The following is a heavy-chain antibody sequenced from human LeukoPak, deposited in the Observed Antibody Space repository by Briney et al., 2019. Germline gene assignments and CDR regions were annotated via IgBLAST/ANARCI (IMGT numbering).Heavy chain of an antibody. CDR3: AISLLSFGVVYNWFDP. V-gene: IGHV4-59*01. J-gene: IGHJ5*02. CDR1: GGSISSYS. D-gene: IGHD3-3*01. Sequence: SETLSLTCPDTGGSISSYSWSWIRQPQGKGLGGVGNINYSGRTNYKPSLKRRVTISGDTSKKQFCMKLSSVPAADTAVYYCAISLLSFGVVYNWFDPWGQGTLVTVSS. CDR2: INYSGRT.